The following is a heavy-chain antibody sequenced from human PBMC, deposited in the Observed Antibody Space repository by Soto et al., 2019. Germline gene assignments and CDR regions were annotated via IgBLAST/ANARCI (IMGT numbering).Heavy chain of an antibody. CDR3: ASATLAVTTIFDY. D-gene: IGHD4-17*01. V-gene: IGHV3-21*01. Sequence: GGSLRLSCAASGFTFSSYSMNWVRQAPGKGLEWVSSISSSSSYIYYADSVKGQFTISRDNAKNSLYLQMNSLRAEDTAVYYCASATLAVTTIFDYWGQGTLVTVSS. CDR2: ISSSSSYI. CDR1: GFTFSSYS. J-gene: IGHJ4*02.